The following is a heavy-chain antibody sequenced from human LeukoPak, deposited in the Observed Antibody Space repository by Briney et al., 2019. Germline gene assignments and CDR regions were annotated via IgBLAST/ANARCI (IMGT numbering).Heavy chain of an antibody. J-gene: IGHJ4*02. CDR2: IIPIFGTA. V-gene: IGHV1-69*05. CDR3: ARDGYNYFDY. Sequence: ASVKVSCKASGYTFTTYGINWVRQAPGPGLEWMGGIIPIFGTANYAQKFQGRVTITTDESTSTAYLELSSLRSEDTAVYYCARDGYNYFDYWGQGTLVTVSS. CDR1: GYTFTTYG. D-gene: IGHD5-24*01.